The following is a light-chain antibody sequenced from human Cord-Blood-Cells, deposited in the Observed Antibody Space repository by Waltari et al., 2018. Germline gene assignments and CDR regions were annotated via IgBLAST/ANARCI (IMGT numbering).Light chain of an antibody. J-gene: IGKJ1*01. CDR3: QQRSSWT. Sequence: EIVLTQSPATLSLSPGERATLSCRANQSVSSYLAWYQQNPGQAPMLLIYDASNRATGIPARFSGSGSGTDFTLTISSLEPEDFAVYYCQQRSSWTFGQGTKVEIK. CDR2: DAS. CDR1: QSVSSY. V-gene: IGKV3-11*01.